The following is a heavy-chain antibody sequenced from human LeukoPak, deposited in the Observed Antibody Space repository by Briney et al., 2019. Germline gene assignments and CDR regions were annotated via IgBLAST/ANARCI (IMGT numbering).Heavy chain of an antibody. D-gene: IGHD6-13*01. CDR3: ARDSSSSWYWTEWGSGAFDI. V-gene: IGHV4-59*01. CDR1: GGSISSYY. CDR2: IYYSGST. Sequence: PSETLSLTCTVSGGSISSYYWSWIRQPPGKGLEWIGYIYYSGSTNCNPSLKSRVTISVDTSKNQFSLKLSSVTAADTAVYYCARDSSSSWYWTEWGSGAFDIWGQGTMVTVSS. J-gene: IGHJ3*02.